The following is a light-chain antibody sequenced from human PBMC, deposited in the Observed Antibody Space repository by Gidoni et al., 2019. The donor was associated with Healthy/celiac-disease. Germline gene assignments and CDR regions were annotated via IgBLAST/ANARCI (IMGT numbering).Light chain of an antibody. CDR2: GTS. CDR1: QSVSSSY. V-gene: IGKV3-20*01. J-gene: IGKJ1*01. CDR3: QQYVSSLWT. Sequence: EIVLTQSPGTLSLSPGERATLSCRASQSVSSSYLAWFQQKPAQAPRLLIYGTSSRATGIPDRFSGSGSGTDFTLTINRLEPEDFAVYYCQQYVSSLWTFGQXTKVEIK.